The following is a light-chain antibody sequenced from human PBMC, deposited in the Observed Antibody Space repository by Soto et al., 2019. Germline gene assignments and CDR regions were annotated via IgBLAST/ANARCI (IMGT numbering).Light chain of an antibody. CDR3: AAWDDSLSGPAV. CDR1: SSNIGNFY. J-gene: IGLJ7*01. V-gene: IGLV1-47*01. Sequence: QSVLTQPPSASGTPGQRVTISCSGSSSNIGNFYVYWYQQLPGTAPKLLIYKNNQRPLGVPYRFSGSKSGTSASLAISGLRSEDEAEYYCAAWDDSLSGPAVFGGGTQLTVL. CDR2: KNN.